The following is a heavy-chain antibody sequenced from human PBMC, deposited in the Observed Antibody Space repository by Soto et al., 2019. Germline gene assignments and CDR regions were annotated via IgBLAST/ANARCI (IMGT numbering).Heavy chain of an antibody. CDR1: VGSFSGYY. V-gene: IGHV4-34*01. CDR3: ARGPAMTVAVERDAPDKDYLDY. J-gene: IGHJ4*02. D-gene: IGHD2-2*01. CDR2: IHHSGST. Sequence: SETLSLTCAVYVGSFSGYYWSWLRQSPGKGLEWIGEIHHSGSTNYNPSLKSRVTISVDTSKNQSSLRLSSVTAADTGVYYCARGPAMTVAVERDAPDKDYLDYWGQGNVVTVSS.